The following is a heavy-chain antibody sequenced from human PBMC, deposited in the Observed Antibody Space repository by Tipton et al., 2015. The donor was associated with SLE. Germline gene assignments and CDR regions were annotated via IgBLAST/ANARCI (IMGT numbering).Heavy chain of an antibody. CDR3: ARGDRQITVFGD. CDR1: GGSISSYY. J-gene: IGHJ4*02. CDR2: IYYSGGT. D-gene: IGHD3-3*01. V-gene: IGHV4-59*12. Sequence: GLVKPSETLSLTCTVSGGSISSYYWSWIRQPPGKGLEWIGYIYYSGGTYYNPSLKSRVTISLDTSRNQFSLKLSSVTAADTAVYYCARGDRQITVFGDWGQGTLVIVSS.